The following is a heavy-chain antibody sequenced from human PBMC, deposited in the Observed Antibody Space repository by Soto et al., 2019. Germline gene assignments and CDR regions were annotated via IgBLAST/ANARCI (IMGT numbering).Heavy chain of an antibody. CDR1: GYTFTTYD. Sequence: QVQLVQSGAEVKKPGASVKVSCKASGYTFTTYDINWVRQATGQGLEWMGWMNPNSGNTGYAQKFQGRVTMTRNTTMRRAYLELSSQRSEQAAVYYGAAGHESSSSTFYGMDVWGQETTVTVSS. CDR2: MNPNSGNT. D-gene: IGHD6-13*01. V-gene: IGHV1-8*01. CDR3: AAGHESSSSTFYGMDV. J-gene: IGHJ6*02.